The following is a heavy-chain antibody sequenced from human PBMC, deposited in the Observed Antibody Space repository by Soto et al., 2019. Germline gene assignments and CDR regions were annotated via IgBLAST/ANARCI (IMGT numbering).Heavy chain of an antibody. CDR2: ISSSGNTI. CDR1: GFTFNTYS. V-gene: IGHV3-48*02. D-gene: IGHD2-21*01. CDR3: ARVRVMSEIYGMDV. J-gene: IGHJ6*02. Sequence: EVQLVASGGGLVQPGGSLRLSCAASGFTFNTYSMNWVRQPPGKGLEWISYISSSGNTIYYAESVEGRFTISRDTAKNALYLQMNSLRDEGTAMYYCARVRVMSEIYGMDVWGQGTTVTVSS.